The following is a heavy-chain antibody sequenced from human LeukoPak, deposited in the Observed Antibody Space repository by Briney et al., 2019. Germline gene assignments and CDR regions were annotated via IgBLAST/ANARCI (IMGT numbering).Heavy chain of an antibody. J-gene: IGHJ3*02. CDR3: AKGAGYDYAWGSYRYTGGGAFDI. D-gene: IGHD3-16*02. V-gene: IGHV3-23*01. CDR1: GFTFSSYA. CDR2: ISGSGGST. Sequence: PGGSLRLSCAASGFTFSSYAMSWVRKAPGKGLEWVSAISGSGGSTYYADSVKGRFTISRDNSKNTLYLQMNSLRAEDTAVYYCAKGAGYDYAWGSYRYTGGGAFDIWGQGTMVTVSS.